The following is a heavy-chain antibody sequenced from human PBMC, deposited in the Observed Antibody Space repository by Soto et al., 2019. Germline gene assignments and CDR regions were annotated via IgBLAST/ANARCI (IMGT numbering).Heavy chain of an antibody. D-gene: IGHD6-25*01. V-gene: IGHV4-59*01. Sequence: SETLSLTCSVSGVSISSYFWSWIRQAPGRGLEWIGYTYHRGSTNYSPSLKSRVAISLDTSENQFSLKVNSVTAADTAVYYCARIGGYHGPLDYWGQGTPVTVSS. J-gene: IGHJ4*02. CDR2: TYHRGST. CDR1: GVSISSYF. CDR3: ARIGGYHGPLDY.